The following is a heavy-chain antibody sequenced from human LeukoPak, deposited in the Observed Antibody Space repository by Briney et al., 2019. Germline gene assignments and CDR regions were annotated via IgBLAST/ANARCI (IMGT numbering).Heavy chain of an antibody. CDR3: ARGGFGVVILNWFDP. Sequence: SETLSLTCTVSGGSISSYYWSWIRQPPGKGLEWIGEINHSGSTNYNPSLKSRVTISVDTSKNRFSLKLSSVTAADTAMYYCARGGFGVVILNWFDPWGQGTLVTVSS. V-gene: IGHV4-34*01. CDR1: GGSISSYY. D-gene: IGHD3-3*01. CDR2: INHSGST. J-gene: IGHJ5*02.